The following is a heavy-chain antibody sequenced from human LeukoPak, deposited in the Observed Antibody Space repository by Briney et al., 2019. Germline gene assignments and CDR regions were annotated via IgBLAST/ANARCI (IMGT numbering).Heavy chain of an antibody. D-gene: IGHD3-10*01. J-gene: IGHJ4*02. CDR3: ARDGITMVGGPKGFDY. CDR2: ISSGSTYI. Sequence: PGGSLRLSCAASGFTFSSYSMNWVRQAPGKGLEWVSSISSGSTYIYYPDSVKGRFTISRDNAKNSLYLQMSSLRAEDTAVYYCARDGITMVGGPKGFDYWGQGTLVTVSS. CDR1: GFTFSSYS. V-gene: IGHV3-21*01.